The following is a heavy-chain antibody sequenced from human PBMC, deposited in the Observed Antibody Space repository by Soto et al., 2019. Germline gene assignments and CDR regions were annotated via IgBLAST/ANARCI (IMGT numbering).Heavy chain of an antibody. CDR2: VSIGGST. V-gene: IGHV3-23*01. J-gene: IGHJ4*02. Sequence: GGSLRLSCTASGFTFSSYAMGWVRQGPGKGLEWVAVVSIGGSTHYADSVRGRFTISRDNSKNTLSLQINSLRVEDTAVYYCARDLGGVGSYWGQGTLVTVSS. D-gene: IGHD3-16*01. CDR1: GFTFSSYA. CDR3: ARDLGGVGSY.